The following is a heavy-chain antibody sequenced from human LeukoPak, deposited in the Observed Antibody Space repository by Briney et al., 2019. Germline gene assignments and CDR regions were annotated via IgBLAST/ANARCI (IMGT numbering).Heavy chain of an antibody. V-gene: IGHV3-49*04. J-gene: IGHJ4*02. CDR2: IRSKAYGGTT. Sequence: GGSLRLSCTASGFTFGDYAMSWVRQAPGKGLEWVGFIRSKAYGGTTEYAASVKGRFTISRDDSKSIAYLQMNSLKTEDTAVYYCTRKEDYAHGYWGQGTLVTVSS. CDR1: GFTFGDYA. CDR3: TRKEDYAHGY. D-gene: IGHD4-17*01.